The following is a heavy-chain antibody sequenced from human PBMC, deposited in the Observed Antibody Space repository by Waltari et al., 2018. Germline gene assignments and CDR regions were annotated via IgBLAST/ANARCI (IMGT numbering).Heavy chain of an antibody. Sequence: QVQLQQWGAGLLKPSETLSLTCAFYGGSFRGYYCSWIRQPPGKGLEWIGEINHSGSTNYHPSLKSRVTISVDTSKNQFSLKLSSVTAADTAVYYCARGRRVIAARFFPFDYWGQGTLVTVSS. CDR2: INHSGST. CDR3: ARGRRVIAARFFPFDY. J-gene: IGHJ4*02. V-gene: IGHV4-34*01. CDR1: GGSFRGYY. D-gene: IGHD3-3*01.